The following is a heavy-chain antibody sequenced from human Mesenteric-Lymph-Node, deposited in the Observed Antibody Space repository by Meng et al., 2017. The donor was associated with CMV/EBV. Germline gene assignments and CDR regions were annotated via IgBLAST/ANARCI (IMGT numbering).Heavy chain of an antibody. V-gene: IGHV3-48*03. CDR3: ARSSSWGYYYYGMDV. J-gene: IGHJ6*02. CDR2: ISSSGSTI. Sequence: GESLKISCAASGFTFSSYEMNWVRQAPGKGLEWVSYISSSGSTIYYADSVKGRFTISRDNAKNSLYLQMNSLRAEDTAVHYCARSSSWGYYYYGMDVWGQGTTVTVSS. D-gene: IGHD6-13*01. CDR1: GFTFSSYE.